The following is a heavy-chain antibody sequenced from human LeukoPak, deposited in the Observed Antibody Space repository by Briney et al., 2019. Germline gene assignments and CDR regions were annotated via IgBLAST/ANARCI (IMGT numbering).Heavy chain of an antibody. CDR1: GYTFTSYY. Sequence: ASVKVSCKASGYTFTSYYMHWVRQAPGQGLEWMGIINPSGGSTSYAQKFQGRVTMTRDTSTSTVYMELSSLRSEDTAVYYCARQGTIFGVVIWPDYWGQGTLVTVSS. J-gene: IGHJ4*02. CDR3: ARQGTIFGVVIWPDY. V-gene: IGHV1-46*03. CDR2: INPSGGST. D-gene: IGHD3-3*01.